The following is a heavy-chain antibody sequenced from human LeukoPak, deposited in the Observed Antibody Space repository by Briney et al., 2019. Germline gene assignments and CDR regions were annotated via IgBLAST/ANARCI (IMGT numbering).Heavy chain of an antibody. CDR3: ARGEMATTYYYYGMDV. J-gene: IGHJ6*02. CDR1: GYTFTSYG. CDR2: ISAYNGNT. Sequence: ASVKVSCKASGYTFTSYGFSWVRQAPGQGLEGMGWISAYNGNTNYAQKLQGRVTLTTDTSTSTAYMELRSLRSDDTAVYYCARGEMATTYYYYGMDVWGQGTTVTVSS. D-gene: IGHD5-24*01. V-gene: IGHV1-18*01.